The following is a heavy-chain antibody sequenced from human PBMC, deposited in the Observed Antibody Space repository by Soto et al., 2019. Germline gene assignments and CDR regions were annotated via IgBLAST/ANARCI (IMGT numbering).Heavy chain of an antibody. CDR1: GGSITISVV. D-gene: IGHD1-26*01. CDR3: AGGRDYDY. CDR2: IAHDGHT. J-gene: IGHJ4*02. Sequence: XETLGLTCDVSGGSITISVVWTWVRQFPGRGLEWIGEIAHDGHTNYNPSLSGRVTMSVDLSKSQFSLNVASVNAADTAVYFCAGGRDYDYWGQGTLVTVSS. V-gene: IGHV4-4*01.